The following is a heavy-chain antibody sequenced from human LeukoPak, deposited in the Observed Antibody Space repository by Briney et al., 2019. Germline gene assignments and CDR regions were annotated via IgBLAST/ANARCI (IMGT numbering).Heavy chain of an antibody. Sequence: PSETLSLTCTVSGGSISSYYWSWIRQPPGKGLEWIGEINHSGSTNYNPSLKSRVTISVDTSKNQFSLKLSSVTAADTAVYYCARYLEWLLPWGQGTLVTVSS. J-gene: IGHJ5*02. CDR3: ARYLEWLLP. D-gene: IGHD3-3*01. CDR2: INHSGST. CDR1: GGSISSYY. V-gene: IGHV4-34*01.